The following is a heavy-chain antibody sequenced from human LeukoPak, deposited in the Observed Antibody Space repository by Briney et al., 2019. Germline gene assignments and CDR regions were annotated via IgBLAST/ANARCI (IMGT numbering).Heavy chain of an antibody. V-gene: IGHV5-51*07. J-gene: IGHJ4*02. CDR3: AAGRYYYDSSGDYYGAHFDY. CDR2: NHSGGSYT. CDR1: GYSFTSYW. D-gene: IGHD3-22*01. Sequence: SLITCCECGGYSFTSYWIWWRHPPPRGLEGMRVINHSGGSYTTYRPSLQRQVTISADESISTASLQWSSLKASDTALYYCAAGRYYYDSSGDYYGAHFDYWGQGNLVTVSS.